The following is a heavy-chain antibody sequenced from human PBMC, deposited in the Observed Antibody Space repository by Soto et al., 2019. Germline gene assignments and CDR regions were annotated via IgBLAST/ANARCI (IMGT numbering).Heavy chain of an antibody. D-gene: IGHD5-12*01. CDR2: VNPNSNET. J-gene: IGHJ4*02. V-gene: IGHV1-8*01. CDR1: GYTFSSYD. CDR3: VRSGRRSGIDY. Sequence: ASVKVSCKASGYTFSSYDISWVRQASGQGLEWMGWVNPNSNETDYAQKFQGRVTMTGNTSIRTAYMELRSLRSDDTAVYYCVRSGRRSGIDYWGQGTLVTVSS.